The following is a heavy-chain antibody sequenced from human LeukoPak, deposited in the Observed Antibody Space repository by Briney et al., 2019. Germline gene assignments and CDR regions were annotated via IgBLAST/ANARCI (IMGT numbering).Heavy chain of an antibody. J-gene: IGHJ4*02. D-gene: IGHD3-10*01. CDR2: INHSGST. CDR3: ARLPLRGEFMVRGKRGDFDY. CDR1: GGSFSGYY. Sequence: SETLSLTCAVYGGSFSGYYWSWIRQPPGKGLEWIGEINHSGSTNYNPSLKSRVTISVDTSKNQFSLKLSSVTAADTAVYYCARLPLRGEFMVRGKRGDFDYWGQGTLVTVSS. V-gene: IGHV4-34*01.